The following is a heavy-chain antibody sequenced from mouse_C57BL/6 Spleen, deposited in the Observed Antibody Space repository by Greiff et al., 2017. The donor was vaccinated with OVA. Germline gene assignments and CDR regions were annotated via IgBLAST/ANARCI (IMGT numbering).Heavy chain of an antibody. CDR2: ISYDGSN. Sequence: EVKLMESGPGLVKPSQSLSLTCSVTGYSITSGYYWNWIRQFPGNKLEWMGYISYDGSNNYNPSLKNRISITRDTSKNQFFLKLNSVTTEDTATYYCARVYYDYDPWYFDVWGTGTTVTVSS. CDR1: GYSITSGYY. V-gene: IGHV3-6*01. CDR3: ARVYYDYDPWYFDV. D-gene: IGHD2-4*01. J-gene: IGHJ1*03.